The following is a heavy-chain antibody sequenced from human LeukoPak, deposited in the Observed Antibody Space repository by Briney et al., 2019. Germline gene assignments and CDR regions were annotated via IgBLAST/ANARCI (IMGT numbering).Heavy chain of an antibody. CDR1: RYNSTRYH. CDR3: ARESRDGYNAVLRHLDL. J-gene: IGHJ2*01. CDR2: WNPNSCKT. Sequence: GPSVKVSSKASRYNSTRYHSNSVRPATGQRLGRMGWWNPNSCKTGYAQRFQGRVTMTRNTSISTAYMELSSMRSEDTAVYYCARESRDGYNAVLRHLDLWGRGTLVTVSS. D-gene: IGHD5-24*01. V-gene: IGHV1-8*01.